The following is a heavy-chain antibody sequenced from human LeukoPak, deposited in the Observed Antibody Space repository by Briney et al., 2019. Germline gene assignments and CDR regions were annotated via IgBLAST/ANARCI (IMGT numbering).Heavy chain of an antibody. J-gene: IGHJ4*02. D-gene: IGHD6-19*01. CDR3: AKTIPSIAVAGMDY. CDR1: EFTFRSYA. CDR2: ISGSGGST. Sequence: SLRLSCAASEFTFRSYAMSWVRQAPEKGLEWVSAISGSGGSTYYADSVKGRFTISRDNSKNTLYLQMNSLRAEDTAVYYCAKTIPSIAVAGMDYWGQGTLVTVSS. V-gene: IGHV3-23*01.